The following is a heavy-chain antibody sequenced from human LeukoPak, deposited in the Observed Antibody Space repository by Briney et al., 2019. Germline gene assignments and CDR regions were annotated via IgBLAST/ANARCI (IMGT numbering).Heavy chain of an antibody. CDR2: ISFSSSPI. V-gene: IGHV3-48*04. J-gene: IGHJ6*03. CDR3: ARARAGVYMDV. CDR1: GFTFSSYS. D-gene: IGHD2-8*01. Sequence: GGSLRLSCAASGFTFSSYSMNWVRQAPGKGLEWVSYISFSSSPIYYADSVKGRFTISRDNAKNSLYLQMNSLRAEDTAMYYCARARAGVYMDVWGKGTTVTASS.